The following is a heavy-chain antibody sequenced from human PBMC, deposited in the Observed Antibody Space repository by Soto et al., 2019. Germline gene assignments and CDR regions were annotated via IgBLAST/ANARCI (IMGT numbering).Heavy chain of an antibody. Sequence: KTSETLSLTCTVSGGSISSSSYYWGWIRQPPGKGLEWIGSIYYSGSTYYNPSLKSRVTISVDTSKNQFSLKLSSVTAADTAVYYCARLRVDTAMGLDYWGQGTLVTVSS. CDR2: IYYSGST. V-gene: IGHV4-39*01. J-gene: IGHJ4*02. CDR1: GGSISSSSYY. D-gene: IGHD5-18*01. CDR3: ARLRVDTAMGLDY.